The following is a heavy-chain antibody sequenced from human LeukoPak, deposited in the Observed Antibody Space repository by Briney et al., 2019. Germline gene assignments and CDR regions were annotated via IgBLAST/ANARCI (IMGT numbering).Heavy chain of an antibody. Sequence: GGSLTLSCAGSGFTFSDYGMTWVRQAPGKGLEWVSSISRGSNYIYYADSVKGRFTISRDSAKNSLYLQMNSLRAEDTAVYHCARVGASGSYSTPFDYWGQGTLVTVSS. D-gene: IGHD1-26*01. V-gene: IGHV3-21*01. CDR3: ARVGASGSYSTPFDY. CDR2: ISRGSNYI. J-gene: IGHJ4*02. CDR1: GFTFSDYG.